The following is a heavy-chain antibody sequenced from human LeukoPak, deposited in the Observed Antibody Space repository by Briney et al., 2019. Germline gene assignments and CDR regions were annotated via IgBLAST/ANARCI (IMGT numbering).Heavy chain of an antibody. D-gene: IGHD6-19*01. Sequence: PGGSLRLSCAASGFTVSSNYMSWVRQAPGKGLEWVSVIYSGGSTYYADSVKGRFTISRDNSKNTLYLQMNSLRAEDTAVYYCASCSGYSSGWCDYWGQGTLVTVSS. V-gene: IGHV3-53*01. CDR3: ASCSGYSSGWCDY. J-gene: IGHJ4*02. CDR2: IYSGGST. CDR1: GFTVSSNY.